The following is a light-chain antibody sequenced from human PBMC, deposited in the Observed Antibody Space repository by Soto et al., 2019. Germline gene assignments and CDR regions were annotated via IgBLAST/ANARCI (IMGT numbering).Light chain of an antibody. V-gene: IGLV2-14*01. CDR1: SRDIGNYNY. CDR3: CSHAGGSSWV. CDR2: EVT. J-gene: IGLJ3*02. Sequence: QSALTQPASVSGSPGQSITISCTGTSRDIGNYNYVSWYQHHPGKAPKLIIYEVTDRPSGVSNRFSGSKSGSTASLTISGLQAEDEADYYCCSHAGGSSWVFGGGTKLTVL.